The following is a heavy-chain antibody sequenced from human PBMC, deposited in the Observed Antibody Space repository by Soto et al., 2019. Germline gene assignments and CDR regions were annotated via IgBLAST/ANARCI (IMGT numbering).Heavy chain of an antibody. CDR3: ARGHYFDSSGYPRESDAFDI. D-gene: IGHD3-22*01. V-gene: IGHV3-66*01. J-gene: IGHJ3*02. Sequence: GGSLRLSCAASGFTVSSNYMSWVRQAPGKGLEWVSVIYSGGSTYYADSVKGRFAISRDNSKNKMYLQMNSVRAEDTAVYYCARGHYFDSSGYPRESDAFDIWGQGTMVTVSS. CDR1: GFTVSSNY. CDR2: IYSGGST.